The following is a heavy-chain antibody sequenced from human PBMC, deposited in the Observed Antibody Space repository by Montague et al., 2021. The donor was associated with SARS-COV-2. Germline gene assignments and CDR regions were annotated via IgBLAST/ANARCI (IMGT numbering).Heavy chain of an antibody. V-gene: IGHV4-34*01. D-gene: IGHD3-10*01. Sequence: SETLSLTCAVHGGSFSTYSWNWFRQPPGKGLEWIGEIHHGGSTNYNPSLKSRVTISADTSKNQFYLKLTSVAAADTAVYYCARLGDGVVPSPILGVGPYYSYYYMDVWGQGTTVTVSS. J-gene: IGHJ6*03. CDR1: GGSFSTYS. CDR3: ARLGDGVVPSPILGVGPYYSYYYMDV. CDR2: IHHGGST.